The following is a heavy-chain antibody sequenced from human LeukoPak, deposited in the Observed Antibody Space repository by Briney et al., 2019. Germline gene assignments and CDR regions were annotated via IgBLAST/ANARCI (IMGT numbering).Heavy chain of an antibody. Sequence: GGSLRLPCAASGFTFSSYAMHWVRQAPGKGLEWVAVISYDGSNKYYADSVKGRFTISRDNSKNTLYLQMNSLRAEDTAVYYCARAPYSHGILYYYYYMDVWGKGTTVTVSS. CDR1: GFTFSSYA. CDR2: ISYDGSNK. D-gene: IGHD4-11*01. V-gene: IGHV3-30-3*01. J-gene: IGHJ6*03. CDR3: ARAPYSHGILYYYYYMDV.